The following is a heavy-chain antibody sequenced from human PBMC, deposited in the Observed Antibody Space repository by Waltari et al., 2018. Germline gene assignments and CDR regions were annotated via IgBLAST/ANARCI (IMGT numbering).Heavy chain of an antibody. V-gene: IGHV4-34*02. CDR2: INHAGYT. J-gene: IGHJ6*02. CDR3: VRLEDCTGPGGNCYSGDSFAMDV. Sequence: QLQLQQWGAGVLQPSETLSLTCAVYGGSLSSYYWGWIRQPPGEGLEWIGEINHAGYTNYNPSLRSRVTLLVDTSKSQFYLKLNSVTAADTAVYYCVRLEDCTGPGGNCYSGDSFAMDVWGQGTTVTVSS. CDR1: GGSLSSYY. D-gene: IGHD2-8*02.